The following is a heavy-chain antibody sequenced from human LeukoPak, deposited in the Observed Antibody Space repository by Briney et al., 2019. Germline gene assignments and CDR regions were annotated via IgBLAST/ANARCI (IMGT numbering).Heavy chain of an antibody. D-gene: IGHD1-14*01. Sequence: SGPALVKPTQTLTLTCTFSGFSLSTSGMCVSWIRQPPGKALEWLARIDWGDDKYYSTSLKTRLTISKDTSKNQVVLTMTNMDPVDTATYYCARLITGTTGNAFDIWGQGTMVTVSS. V-gene: IGHV2-70*11. CDR2: IDWGDDK. CDR3: ARLITGTTGNAFDI. J-gene: IGHJ3*02. CDR1: GFSLSTSGMC.